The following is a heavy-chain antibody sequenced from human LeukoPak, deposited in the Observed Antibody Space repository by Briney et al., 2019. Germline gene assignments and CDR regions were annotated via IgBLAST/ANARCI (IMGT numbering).Heavy chain of an antibody. V-gene: IGHV4-59*01. CDR2: IYYSGST. D-gene: IGHD5-24*01. CDR3: ARDLGDGYNLFDY. Sequence: TSETLSLTCTVSGGSISSYYWSWIRQPPGKGLEWIGYIYYSGSTNYNPSLKSRVTISVDTSKNQFSLKLSSVTAADTAVYYCARDLGDGYNLFDYWGQGILVTVSS. J-gene: IGHJ4*02. CDR1: GGSISSYY.